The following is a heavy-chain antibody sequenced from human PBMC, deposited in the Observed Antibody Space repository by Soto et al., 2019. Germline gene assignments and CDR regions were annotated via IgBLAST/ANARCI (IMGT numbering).Heavy chain of an antibody. CDR2: INPNSGGT. J-gene: IGHJ5*02. CDR1: GYTFTGYY. V-gene: IGHV1-2*04. Sequence: ASVKVSCKASGYTFTGYYMHWVRQAPGQGLEWMGWINPNSGGTNYAQKFQGWVTMTRDTSISTAYMELSRLRSDDTAVYYCARGIAVAGPDWFDPWGQGTPVTVSS. D-gene: IGHD6-19*01. CDR3: ARGIAVAGPDWFDP.